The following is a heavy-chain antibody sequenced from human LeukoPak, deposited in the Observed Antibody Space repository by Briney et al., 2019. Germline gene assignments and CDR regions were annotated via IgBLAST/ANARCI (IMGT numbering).Heavy chain of an antibody. CDR3: AKVGGRITMIVPRPPHFDY. Sequence: GGSLRLSCAASGFTFSSYSMNWVRQAPGKGREGVSSISSSSSYIYYADSVKGRFTISRDNSKNTLYLQMNSLRAENTAGYYCAKVGGRITMIVPRPPHFDYWGQGTLVTVSS. CDR2: ISSSSSYI. CDR1: GFTFSSYS. J-gene: IGHJ4*02. D-gene: IGHD3-22*01. V-gene: IGHV3-21*01.